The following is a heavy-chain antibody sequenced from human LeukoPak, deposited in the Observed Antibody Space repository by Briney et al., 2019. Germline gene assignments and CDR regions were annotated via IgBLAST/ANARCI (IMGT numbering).Heavy chain of an antibody. V-gene: IGHV1-2*04. CDR2: INPNSGGT. CDR3: ARGGGIQLWFTPRHFDY. Sequence: ASVKVSCKASGYSFTGYYMHWVRQAPGQGLEWMGWINPNSGGTNYAQKFQGWVTMTRDTCISTAYMELSRLRSDDTAVYYCARGGGIQLWFTPRHFDYWGQGTLVTVSS. J-gene: IGHJ4*02. CDR1: GYSFTGYY. D-gene: IGHD5-18*01.